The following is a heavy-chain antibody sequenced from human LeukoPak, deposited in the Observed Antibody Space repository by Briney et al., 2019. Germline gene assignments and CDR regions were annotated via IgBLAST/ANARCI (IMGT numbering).Heavy chain of an antibody. CDR2: IYTSGST. CDR3: ARDWSSTSCYRAYAFDI. Sequence: PSETLSLTCTFSGGSISSYYWSWVRKPAGKGLEGVGRIYTSGSTNYNPSLKSRVTMSVDTSKNQFSLKLSSVTAADTAVYYGARDWSSTSCYRAYAFDIWGQGTMVTVSS. J-gene: IGHJ3*02. CDR1: GGSISSYY. D-gene: IGHD2-2*02. V-gene: IGHV4-4*07.